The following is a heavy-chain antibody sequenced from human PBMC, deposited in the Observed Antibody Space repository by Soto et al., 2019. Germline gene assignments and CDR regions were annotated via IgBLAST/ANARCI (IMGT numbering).Heavy chain of an antibody. V-gene: IGHV3-7*04. J-gene: IGHJ4*02. CDR1: GVTFSVTC. D-gene: IGHD3-9*01. CDR2: IKGDGSDK. CDR3: GWSDGSLTHS. Sequence: EVQLVESGGDLVQPGGSLRLSCAASGVTFSVTCMTWVRQAPGKGLEWVATIKGDGSDKHYADSVKGRFTISRDNAKNSVYLRLCSLRVDETVGYYGGWSDGSLTHSWGQGNLVTVSS.